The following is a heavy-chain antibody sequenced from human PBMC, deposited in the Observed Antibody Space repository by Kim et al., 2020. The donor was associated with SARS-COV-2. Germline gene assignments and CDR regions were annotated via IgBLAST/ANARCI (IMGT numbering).Heavy chain of an antibody. J-gene: IGHJ3*02. D-gene: IGHD1-26*01. CDR2: T. V-gene: IGHV1-18*01. CDR3: ARDVWELSAFDI. Sequence: TNYAQKFQGRVNMGTDTSTSTAYMELRGLRSDDTAVYYCARDVWELSAFDIWGQGTRVTVTS.